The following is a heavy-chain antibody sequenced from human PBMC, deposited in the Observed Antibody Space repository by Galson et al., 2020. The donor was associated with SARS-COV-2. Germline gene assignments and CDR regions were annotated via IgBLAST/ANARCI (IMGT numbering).Heavy chain of an antibody. J-gene: IGHJ5*02. CDR2: IYHSGST. CDR1: GYSIGSGYY. Sequence: SQTLSLTCTVSGYSIGSGYYWGWIRQPPGKGLEWIGSIYHSGSTYYNPSLKSRVTISVDTSKNQFSLKLSSVTAADTAMYYCARVLSYSSEGWFDPWGQGTLVTVSS. V-gene: IGHV4-38-2*02. CDR3: ARVLSYSSEGWFDP. D-gene: IGHD6-19*01.